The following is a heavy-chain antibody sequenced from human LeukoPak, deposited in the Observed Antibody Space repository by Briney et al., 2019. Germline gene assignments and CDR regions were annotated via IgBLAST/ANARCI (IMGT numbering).Heavy chain of an antibody. CDR1: GYTFTSYD. CDR3: ARSPSTTIFGVVIITTSKNYYMDV. V-gene: IGHV1-8*03. Sequence: GASVKVSCKASGYTFTSYDINWVRQATGQGLEWMGWMNPNSGNTGYAQKFQGRVTITRNTSISTAYMELSSLRSEDTAVYYCARSPSTTIFGVVIITTSKNYYMDVWGKGTTVTVSS. J-gene: IGHJ6*03. CDR2: MNPNSGNT. D-gene: IGHD3-3*01.